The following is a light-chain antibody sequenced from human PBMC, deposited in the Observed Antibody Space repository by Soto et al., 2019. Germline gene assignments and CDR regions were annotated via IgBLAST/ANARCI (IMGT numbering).Light chain of an antibody. V-gene: IGKV3-20*01. Sequence: DIVLTQSPGTLSLSPGERATLSCRASQSVSSGHLAWYQQKPGQAPRLIIYGASSRATGIPDRFSGSGSGTDCTLTISRLEPEDVAVYCCQQYGSSPWTFGQGTKVDIK. CDR2: GAS. CDR1: QSVSSGH. J-gene: IGKJ1*01. CDR3: QQYGSSPWT.